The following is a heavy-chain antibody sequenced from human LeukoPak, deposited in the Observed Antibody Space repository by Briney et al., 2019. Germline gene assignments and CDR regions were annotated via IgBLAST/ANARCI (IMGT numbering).Heavy chain of an antibody. V-gene: IGHV3-53*01. CDR1: GFTVSSNY. CDR2: IYSGGST. J-gene: IGHJ5*02. D-gene: IGHD2-21*02. CDR3: ARAVSVSAGDGS. Sequence: PGGSLRLSCAASGFTVSSNYMSWVRQAPGKGLEWVSVIYSGGSTYYADSVKGRFTISRDNSKNTLYLQMNSLRAEDTAVYYCARAVSVSAGDGSWGQGTLVTVSS.